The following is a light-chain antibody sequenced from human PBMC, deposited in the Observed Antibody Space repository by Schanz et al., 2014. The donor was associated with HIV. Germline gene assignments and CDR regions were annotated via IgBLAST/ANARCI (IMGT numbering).Light chain of an antibody. V-gene: IGKV1-5*03. CDR3: QQYDTSSWT. Sequence: IQMTQSPSPVSASVGDRVTITCRASQTIGRLMAWYQQSPGKAPNLLISEASTLESGVPSRFSGSGSGTEFTLTISSLQPDDFATYYCQQYDTSSWTFGLGTKVETK. J-gene: IGKJ1*01. CDR1: QTIGRL. CDR2: EAS.